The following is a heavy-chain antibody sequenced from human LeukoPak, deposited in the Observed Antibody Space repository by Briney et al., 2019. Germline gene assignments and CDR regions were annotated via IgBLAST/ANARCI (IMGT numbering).Heavy chain of an antibody. J-gene: IGHJ4*02. CDR1: GGTFISYA. CDR3: ARDGPSYDSSGYYFDY. Sequence: ASVKVSCKASGGTFISYAISWVRQAPGQGLEWMGGIIPIFGTANYAQKFQGRVTITAEESTSTAYMELSSLRSEDTAVYYCARDGPSYDSSGYYFDYWGQGTLVTVSS. D-gene: IGHD3-22*01. V-gene: IGHV1-69*01. CDR2: IIPIFGTA.